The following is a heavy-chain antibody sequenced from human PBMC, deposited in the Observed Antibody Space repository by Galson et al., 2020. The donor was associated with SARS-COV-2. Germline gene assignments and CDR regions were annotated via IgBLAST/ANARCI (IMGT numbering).Heavy chain of an antibody. Sequence: SGPTLVKPTQTLTLTCTFSGFSLSTSGVGVGWIRQPPGKALEWLALIYWDDDKRYSPSLKSRLTITKDTSKNQVVLTMTNMDPVDTATYYCARRRGPWSTAAFDPWGQGTLVTVSS. V-gene: IGHV2-5*02. CDR1: GFSLSTSGVG. D-gene: IGHD2-8*02. CDR2: IYWDDDK. CDR3: ARRRGPWSTAAFDP. J-gene: IGHJ5*02.